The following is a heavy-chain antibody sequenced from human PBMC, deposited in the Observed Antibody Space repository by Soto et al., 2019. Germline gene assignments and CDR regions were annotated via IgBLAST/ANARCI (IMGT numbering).Heavy chain of an antibody. CDR2: IIPIFGTA. V-gene: IGHV1-69*06. CDR1: GGTFSSYA. Sequence: QVQLVQSGAEVKKPGSSVKVSCKASGGTFSSYAISWVRQAPGQGLEWMGGIIPIFGTANYAQKFQGRVTIPADKSTSTAYMELSSLRSEDTAVYYCARAGGYYDSSGYYPDAFDIWGQGTMVTVSS. D-gene: IGHD3-22*01. J-gene: IGHJ3*02. CDR3: ARAGGYYDSSGYYPDAFDI.